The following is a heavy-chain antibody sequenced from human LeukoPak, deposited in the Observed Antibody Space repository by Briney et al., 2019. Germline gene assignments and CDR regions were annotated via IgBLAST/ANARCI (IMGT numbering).Heavy chain of an antibody. J-gene: IGHJ4*02. V-gene: IGHV3-66*01. D-gene: IGHD4-17*01. CDR2: IYAGGST. CDR1: GFTVNNNY. Sequence: PGGSLRLSCAASGFTVNNNYMSWVRQAPGRGLEWVSVIYAGGSTYYADSVKGRFTVSRDNSKNTLYLQMNSLRAEDTAVYHCARLDTTATHFDYWGQGTLVTVSS. CDR3: ARLDTTATHFDY.